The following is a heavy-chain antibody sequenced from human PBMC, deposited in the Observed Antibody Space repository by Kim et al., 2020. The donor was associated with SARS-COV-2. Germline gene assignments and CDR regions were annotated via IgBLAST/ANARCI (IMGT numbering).Heavy chain of an antibody. V-gene: IGHV2-70*01. J-gene: IGHJ6*02. CDR3: ARIGYSSSWDYYYGMDV. CDR1: GFSLSTSGMC. CDR2: IDWDDDK. D-gene: IGHD6-13*01. Sequence: SGPTLVKPTQTLTLTCTFSGFSLSTSGMCVSWIRQPPGKALEWLALIDWDDDKYYSTSLKTRLTISKDTSKNQVVLTMTNMDPVDTATYYCARIGYSSSWDYYYGMDVWGQGTTVTVSS.